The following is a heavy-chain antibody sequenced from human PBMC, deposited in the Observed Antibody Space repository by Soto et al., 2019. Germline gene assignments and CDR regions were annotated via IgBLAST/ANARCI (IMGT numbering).Heavy chain of an antibody. J-gene: IGHJ6*02. CDR2: INPSGGST. CDR1: GYTFTSYY. D-gene: IGHD6-13*01. V-gene: IGHV1-46*01. CDR3: ASGPQYGSSWSTGTLKEDYYYYGMDV. Sequence: ASVKVSCKASGYTFTSYYMHWVRQAPGQGLEWMGIINPSGGSTSYAQKFQGRVTMTRDTSTSTVYMELSSLRSEDTAVYYCASGPQYGSSWSTGTLKEDYYYYGMDVWGQGTTVTVSS.